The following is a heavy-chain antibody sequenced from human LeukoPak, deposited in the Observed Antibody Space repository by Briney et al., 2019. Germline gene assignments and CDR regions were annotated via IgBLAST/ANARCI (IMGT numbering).Heavy chain of an antibody. CDR3: ANTFYYYDSSGYPTDY. CDR2: ISGSGGST. J-gene: IGHJ4*02. Sequence: GGSLRLSCAASGFTFSSYAMSWVRQAPGKGLEWVSAISGSGGSTYYADSVKGRFTISRDNSKNTLYLQMNSLRAEDTALYYCANTFYYYDSSGYPTDYWGQGTLVTVSS. CDR1: GFTFSSYA. V-gene: IGHV3-23*01. D-gene: IGHD3-22*01.